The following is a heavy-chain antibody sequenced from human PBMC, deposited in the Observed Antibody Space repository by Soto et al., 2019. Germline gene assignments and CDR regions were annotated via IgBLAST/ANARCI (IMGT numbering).Heavy chain of an antibody. Sequence: EVQLLESGGGLVQPGGTLRLSCAASGCPFGSYAMSWVRQAPGKGLEWVSALSGSGGSTYYADSVKGRFTISRDNSKNTLYLQMNSLRAEDTAVYYCAKDLKVTTMEEGYWGQGTLVTVSS. CDR3: AKDLKVTTMEEGY. CDR2: LSGSGGST. D-gene: IGHD4-17*01. J-gene: IGHJ4*02. CDR1: GCPFGSYA. V-gene: IGHV3-23*01.